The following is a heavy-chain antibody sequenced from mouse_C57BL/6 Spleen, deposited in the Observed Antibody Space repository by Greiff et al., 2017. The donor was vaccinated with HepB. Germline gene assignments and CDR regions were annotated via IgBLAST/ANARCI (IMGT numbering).Heavy chain of an antibody. Sequence: QVQLQQPGAELVKPGASVKMSCKASGYTFTSYWITWVKQRPGQGLEWIGDIYPGSGSTNYNEKFKSKATLTVSTSSSTAYMQLSSLTSEDSAVDYCVRCHDGYYGYLDDWGTGTTVTVSS. CDR3: VRCHDGYYGYLDD. D-gene: IGHD2-3*01. CDR2: IYPGSGST. CDR1: GYTFTSYW. V-gene: IGHV1-55*01. J-gene: IGHJ1*03.